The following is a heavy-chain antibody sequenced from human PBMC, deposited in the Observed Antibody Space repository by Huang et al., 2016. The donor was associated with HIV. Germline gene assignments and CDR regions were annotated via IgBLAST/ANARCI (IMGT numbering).Heavy chain of an antibody. CDR2: MNPTRGNT. D-gene: IGHD1-26*01. J-gene: IGHJ4*02. Sequence: QVQLVQSGTEVKTPGASVKVSCKASGYTFTNHDLNWVRQATGQGLEWMGWMNPTRGNTGYAQRFQGRVTMTRDTARATAYMELSSLRSDDTAVYFCARGGGSYLVPVDYWGQGTLIAVSS. CDR3: ARGGGSYLVPVDY. V-gene: IGHV1-8*01. CDR1: GYTFTNHD.